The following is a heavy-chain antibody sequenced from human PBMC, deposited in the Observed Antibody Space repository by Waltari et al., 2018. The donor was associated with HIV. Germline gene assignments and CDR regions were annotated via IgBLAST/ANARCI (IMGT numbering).Heavy chain of an antibody. V-gene: IGHV1-69*01. D-gene: IGHD5-18*01. CDR3: ARELERDTAKDTHYGMDV. Sequence: QVQLVQSGAEVKKPGSSVKVSCKASGGTFSSYAISWVRQAPGQGLEWMGGIIPIFGTANYAQKFQGRVTITADESTSTAYMELSSLRSEDTAVYYCARELERDTAKDTHYGMDVWGQGTTVTVSS. CDR1: GGTFSSYA. J-gene: IGHJ6*02. CDR2: IIPIFGTA.